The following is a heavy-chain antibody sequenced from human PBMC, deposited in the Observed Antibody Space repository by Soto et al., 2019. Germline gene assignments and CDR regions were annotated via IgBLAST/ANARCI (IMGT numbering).Heavy chain of an antibody. CDR3: AREWSAAGNFYGMDV. CDR1: GYTFTSYD. Sequence: GASVKVSCKTSGYTFTSYDINWVRQAPGQGIEWVGWMNTNSDDTRSAQKFRGRLTLTRDKSMRAVYMKLSNLRPDDTAVYYCAREWSAAGNFYGMDVWGQGTTVTVSS. J-gene: IGHJ6*02. CDR2: MNTNSDDT. V-gene: IGHV1-8*01. D-gene: IGHD6-13*01.